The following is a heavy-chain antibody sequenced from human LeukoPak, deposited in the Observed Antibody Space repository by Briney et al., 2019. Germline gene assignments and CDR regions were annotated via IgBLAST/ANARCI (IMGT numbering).Heavy chain of an antibody. J-gene: IGHJ4*02. Sequence: SETLSLTCTVSGGSISSSSYYWVWIRQPPGKGLEWIGSIYYSGSTYYNPSLKSRVTTSVDTSKNQFSLKLSSVTAADTAVYYCATQDGYSYVFDYWGQGTLVTVSS. V-gene: IGHV4-39*01. CDR1: GGSISSSSYY. CDR3: ATQDGYSYVFDY. CDR2: IYYSGST. D-gene: IGHD5-18*01.